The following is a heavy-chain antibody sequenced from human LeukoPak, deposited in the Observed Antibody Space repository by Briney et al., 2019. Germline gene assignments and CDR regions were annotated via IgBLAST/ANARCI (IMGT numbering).Heavy chain of an antibody. CDR2: IHYSGST. D-gene: IGHD6-6*01. CDR1: GGSISSYY. Sequence: SETLSLTCTVSGGSISSYYWSWIRQPPGKGLEWIGYIHYSGSTNYNPSLKSRVTISVDTSKNQFSLKLSSVTAADTAVYYCARERSIAILDYWGQGTLVTVSS. V-gene: IGHV4-59*01. J-gene: IGHJ4*02. CDR3: ARERSIAILDY.